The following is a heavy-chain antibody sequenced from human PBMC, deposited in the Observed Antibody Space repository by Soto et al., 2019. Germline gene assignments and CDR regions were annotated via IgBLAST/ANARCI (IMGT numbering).Heavy chain of an antibody. CDR3: AKSDGAIVATSDDY. Sequence: EVQLLESGGGLVQPGGSLRLSCAASGFTFSSYAMSWVRQAPGKRLEWVSAISGSGGSTYYADSVKGRFTISRDNSKNTLYLQMNSLRAEDTAVYYCAKSDGAIVATSDDYWGQGTLVTVSS. V-gene: IGHV3-23*01. CDR2: ISGSGGST. CDR1: GFTFSSYA. D-gene: IGHD5-12*01. J-gene: IGHJ4*02.